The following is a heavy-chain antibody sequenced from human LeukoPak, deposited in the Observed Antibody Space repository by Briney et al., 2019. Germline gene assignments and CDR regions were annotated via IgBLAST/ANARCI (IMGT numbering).Heavy chain of an antibody. D-gene: IGHD3-10*01. Sequence: PSETLSLTCTVSGGPVSSGSYYWSWIRQPPGEGLEWIGYIYYSGSTNYNPSLKSRVTISVDTSKNQFSLKLSSVTAADTAVYYCARTPIWFGERWYYYGMDVWGKGTTVTVSS. CDR2: IYYSGST. CDR1: GGPVSSGSYY. J-gene: IGHJ6*04. V-gene: IGHV4-61*01. CDR3: ARTPIWFGERWYYYGMDV.